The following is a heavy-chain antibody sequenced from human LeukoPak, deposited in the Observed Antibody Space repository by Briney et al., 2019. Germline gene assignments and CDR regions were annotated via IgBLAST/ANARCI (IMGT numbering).Heavy chain of an antibody. V-gene: IGHV4-34*01. J-gene: IGHJ6*03. Sequence: PSETLSLTCSVYGGSISGYYWSWIRQPPGKGLEWIGDIYYSGSTNYNPSLKSRVTISVDTSKNQFSLQLSSVTAADTAVYYCAINGPRGYYYKDVGGKGTTVTVS. CDR2: IYYSGST. CDR3: AINGPRGYYYKDV. D-gene: IGHD2-8*01. CDR1: GGSISGYY.